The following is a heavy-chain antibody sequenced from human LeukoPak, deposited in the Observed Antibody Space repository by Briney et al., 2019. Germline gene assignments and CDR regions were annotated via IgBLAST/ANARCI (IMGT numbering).Heavy chain of an antibody. V-gene: IGHV3-23*01. Sequence: PGGSLRLSCAASGVTFSSCAMSWVRQAPGKGLDWVSTISGSGAGTYYADSVKGRFTISRDNSKNTLYLQMNSLRDEDTAVYYCAKDDILTDSYTVPFDYWGQGTLVTVSS. D-gene: IGHD3-9*01. CDR2: ISGSGAGT. CDR1: GVTFSSCA. CDR3: AKDDILTDSYTVPFDY. J-gene: IGHJ4*02.